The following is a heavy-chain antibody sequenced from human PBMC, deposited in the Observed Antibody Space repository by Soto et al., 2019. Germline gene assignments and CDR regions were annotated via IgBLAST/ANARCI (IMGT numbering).Heavy chain of an antibody. CDR3: ARLCTTSCYGRFDP. D-gene: IGHD2-2*01. V-gene: IGHV4-30-4*01. Sequence: PSETLSLTCTVSGGAISSADYCFICIRQPPGKGLEWIGHIYYSGSTYYNPSLKSRVTISIDTSKNQFSLKLGSVTAADTAVYYCARLCTTSCYGRFDPWGQGTLVTVSS. CDR2: IYYSGST. CDR1: GGAISSADYC. J-gene: IGHJ5*02.